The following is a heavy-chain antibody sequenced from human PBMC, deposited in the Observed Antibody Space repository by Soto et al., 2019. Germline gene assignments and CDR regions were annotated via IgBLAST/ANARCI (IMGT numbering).Heavy chain of an antibody. Sequence: GGSLRLSCAASGFTFSSYAIHWVRQAPGKGLEWVAVISRDGSNKYYVDSVKGRFTISRDNSKNTLYLQMSSLRDEDTAVYYCARSRNSAVADSFDFWGQGTLVTVS. CDR3: ARSRNSAVADSFDF. CDR1: GFTFSSYA. D-gene: IGHD3-10*01. J-gene: IGHJ4*02. CDR2: ISRDGSNK. V-gene: IGHV3-30*04.